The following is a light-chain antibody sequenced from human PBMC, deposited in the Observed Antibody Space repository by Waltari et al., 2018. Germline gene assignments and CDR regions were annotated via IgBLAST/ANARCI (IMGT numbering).Light chain of an antibody. CDR3: SSPITSITWV. CDR1: SSDVGNYNR. Sequence: QSALTQPPSVSGSPGQSVTISCTATSSDVGNYNRVSWYQQSPGTAPKLMIYDVTNRPSGVPVRFSGSKSGNTASLTISGLQAEDEADYYCSSPITSITWVFGGGTKLTVL. CDR2: DVT. V-gene: IGLV2-18*02. J-gene: IGLJ3*02.